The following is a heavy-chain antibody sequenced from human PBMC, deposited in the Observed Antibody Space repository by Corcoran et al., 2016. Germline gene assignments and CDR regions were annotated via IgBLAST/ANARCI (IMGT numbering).Heavy chain of an antibody. CDR1: GFTFSNGW. D-gene: IGHD1-26*01. Sequence: EVQLVESGGGLVKPGESLRLSCVGSGFTFSNGWMNWVRQAPGKGLEWVGRIKSKSVGGAIDYAAPVKGRFAISRDDSKNTVYLQMESLKTEDTSVYYCTVGTPIDDWGQGTLVTISS. J-gene: IGHJ4*02. V-gene: IGHV3-15*07. CDR2: IKSKSVGGAI. CDR3: TVGTPIDD.